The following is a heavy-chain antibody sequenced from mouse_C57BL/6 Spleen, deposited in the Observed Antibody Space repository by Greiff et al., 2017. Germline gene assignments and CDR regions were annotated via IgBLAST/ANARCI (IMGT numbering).Heavy chain of an antibody. Sequence: QVQLPGAELVKPGASVKLSCKASGYTFTSYWMHWVKQRPGQGLEWIGMIHPNSGSTNYNEKFNSKATLTVDKSSSTAYMQLSSLTSEDSAVYYCARSCYGYDGFAYWGQGTLVTVSA. V-gene: IGHV1-64*01. D-gene: IGHD2-2*01. J-gene: IGHJ3*01. CDR2: IHPNSGST. CDR3: ARSCYGYDGFAY. CDR1: GYTFTSYW.